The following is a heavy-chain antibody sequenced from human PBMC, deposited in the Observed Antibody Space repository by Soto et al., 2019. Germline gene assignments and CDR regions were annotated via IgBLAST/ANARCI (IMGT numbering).Heavy chain of an antibody. J-gene: IGHJ3*02. CDR1: GFAFSSYS. CDR2: ISSSSSYI. Sequence: GGSLRLSCAASGFAFSSYSMNWVRQAPGKGLEWVSSISSSSSYIYYADSVKGRFTISRDNAKNSLYLQMNSLRAEDTAVYYCAREGDYYYDSSGYLHAFDIWGQGTMVT. V-gene: IGHV3-21*01. CDR3: AREGDYYYDSSGYLHAFDI. D-gene: IGHD3-22*01.